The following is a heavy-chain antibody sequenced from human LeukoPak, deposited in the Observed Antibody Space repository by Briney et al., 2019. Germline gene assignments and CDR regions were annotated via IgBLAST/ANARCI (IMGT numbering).Heavy chain of an antibody. J-gene: IGHJ6*02. CDR2: INHNGNVN. V-gene: IGHV3-7*03. CDR1: GFTFSSYW. D-gene: IGHD2-2*02. Sequence: PGGSLRLSCAASGFTFSSYWMNWARQAPGKGLEWVASINHNGNVNYYVDSVKGRFTISRDNAKNSLYLQMNSLRAEDTAVYYCARVQVVPAAIFYYYYGMDVWGQGTTVTVSS. CDR3: ARVQVVPAAIFYYYYGMDV.